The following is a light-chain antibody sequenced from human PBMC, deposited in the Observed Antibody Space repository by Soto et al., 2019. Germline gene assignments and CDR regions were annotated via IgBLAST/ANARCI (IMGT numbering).Light chain of an antibody. Sequence: DIQMTQYPSTLSASVGERATITCRASQSIDTWLAWHQQKPGQVPKLLISKASSLESGVPSRFSGSGSGTEFTLTISSLQPDDSATYYCQHYNSYSEAFGQGTKVDI. V-gene: IGKV1-5*03. CDR2: KAS. CDR1: QSIDTW. J-gene: IGKJ1*01. CDR3: QHYNSYSEA.